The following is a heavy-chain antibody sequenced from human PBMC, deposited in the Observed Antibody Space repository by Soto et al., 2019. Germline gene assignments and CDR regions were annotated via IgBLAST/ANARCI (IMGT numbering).Heavy chain of an antibody. CDR2: ITSTSSTK. V-gene: IGHV3-48*02. D-gene: IGHD3-10*01. CDR3: ARRITMVRGPYYYYALDV. J-gene: IGHJ6*02. Sequence: GGSLRLSCAASGFTFSSHAMNWVRQAPGKGLEWLSYITSTSSTKSYADSVKGRFTISRDNAKNSLYLQMNSLRDEDTAVYYCARRITMVRGPYYYYALDVWGQGTTVTVSS. CDR1: GFTFSSHA.